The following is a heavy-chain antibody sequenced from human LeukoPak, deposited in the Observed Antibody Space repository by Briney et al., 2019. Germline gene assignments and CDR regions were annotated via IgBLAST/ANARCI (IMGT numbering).Heavy chain of an antibody. V-gene: IGHV1-69*06. Sequence: SVKVSCKASGGTFSSYAISWVRQAPGQGLEWMGGIIPIFGTANYAQKFQGRVTITADKSTSTAYMELSSLRSEDTAVYYCAAVSIAAAGWDYWGQGTLVAVSS. CDR1: GGTFSSYA. J-gene: IGHJ4*02. D-gene: IGHD6-13*01. CDR2: IIPIFGTA. CDR3: AAVSIAAAGWDY.